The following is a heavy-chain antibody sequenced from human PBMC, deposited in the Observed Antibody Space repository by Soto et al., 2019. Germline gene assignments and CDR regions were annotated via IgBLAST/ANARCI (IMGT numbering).Heavy chain of an antibody. CDR2: ISAYNGNT. D-gene: IGHD3-22*01. V-gene: IGHV1-18*01. CDR1: GYSFATSG. CDR3: ARAGQYYDSSGYAD. J-gene: IGHJ4*02. Sequence: QVKLMQSGTEVKKPGASMKVSCKASGYSFATSGISWVRQAPGQGLEWMGWISAYNGNTNYDQKLQDRIIMTTDTSTSTAYLELRSLRSDDTAVYYCARAGQYYDSSGYADWGQGTLVTVSS.